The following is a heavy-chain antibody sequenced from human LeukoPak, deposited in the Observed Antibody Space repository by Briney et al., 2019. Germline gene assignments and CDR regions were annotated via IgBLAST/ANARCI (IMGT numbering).Heavy chain of an antibody. CDR2: IYHSGST. CDR3: ARLSQFGVLRFSYYMDV. Sequence: SETLSLTCTVSGYSISSGYYWGWIRQPPGKGLEWIGSIYHSGSTYYNPSLKSRVTISVDTSKNQFSLTLSSVTAADTAVYYCARLSQFGVLRFSYYMDVWGKGTTVTVSS. V-gene: IGHV4-38-2*02. CDR1: GYSISSGYY. D-gene: IGHD3-3*01. J-gene: IGHJ6*03.